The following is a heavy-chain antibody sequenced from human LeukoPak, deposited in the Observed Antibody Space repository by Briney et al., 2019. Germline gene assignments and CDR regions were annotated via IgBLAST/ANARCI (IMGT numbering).Heavy chain of an antibody. CDR1: GFTFSDSY. CDR2: ISSSGSTI. V-gene: IGHV3-11*01. CDR3: ARGKYSFDY. Sequence: PGGSLRLSCAASGFTFSDSYMSWIRQAPGKGLEYISYISSSGSTIYYADSVKGRFTLSRDNAKNSLSLEMNSLRAEDTVVYYCARGKYSFDYWGQGTLVTVSS. J-gene: IGHJ4*02.